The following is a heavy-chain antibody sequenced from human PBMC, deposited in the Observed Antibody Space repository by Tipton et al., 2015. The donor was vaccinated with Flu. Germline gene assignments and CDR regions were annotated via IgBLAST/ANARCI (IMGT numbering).Heavy chain of an antibody. D-gene: IGHD2-15*01. CDR2: IRSDETTE. CDR1: GFTFRTNG. Sequence: RSLRLSCAASGFTFRTNGMHWVRQAPGKGLEWVAHIRSDETTEYADSVKGRFTISRDKSKNTVYLDMHTLRVEDTAVYYCAGAAAEGWFDPWGQGTLVTVSS. V-gene: IGHV3-33*01. CDR3: AGAAAEGWFDP. J-gene: IGHJ5*02.